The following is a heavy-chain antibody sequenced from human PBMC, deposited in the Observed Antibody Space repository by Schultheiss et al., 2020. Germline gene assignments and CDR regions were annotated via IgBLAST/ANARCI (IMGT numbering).Heavy chain of an antibody. CDR2: VYYSGSS. V-gene: IGHV4-59*01. CDR1: GGSISSYY. J-gene: IGHJ6*02. D-gene: IGHD2/OR15-2a*01. Sequence: SQTLSLTCTVSGGSISSYYWSWIRQPPGKGLEWVGYVYYSGSSTYYNPSLKSRVTISVDTSKNQFSLKLSSVTAADTAVYYCASFLPEDYGMDVWGQGTTVTVSS. CDR3: ASFLPEDYGMDV.